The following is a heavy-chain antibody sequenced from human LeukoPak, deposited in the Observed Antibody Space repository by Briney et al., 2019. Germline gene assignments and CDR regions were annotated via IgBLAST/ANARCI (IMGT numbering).Heavy chain of an antibody. J-gene: IGHJ4*02. CDR1: GFTFSSYG. CDR3: ARDRGSYWDVGNDS. Sequence: GGSLRLSCAASGFTFSSYGMHWVRQAPGKGLEWVAVIWYDGSNKYYADSVKGRFTISRDNSKNTLYLQMNSLRAEDTAVYYCARDRGSYWDVGNDSWGQGTRVTVSS. V-gene: IGHV3-33*01. D-gene: IGHD1-26*01. CDR2: IWYDGSNK.